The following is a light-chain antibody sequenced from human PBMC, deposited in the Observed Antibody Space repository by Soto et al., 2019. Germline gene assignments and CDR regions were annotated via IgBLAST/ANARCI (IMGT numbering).Light chain of an antibody. CDR3: MQALATPPT. V-gene: IGKV2-28*01. Sequence: DIVMTQSPLSLPVTPGEPASISCSSSQSLLHSNGYNYLDWYLQKPGQSPQVLIYLGSNRASGVPDRFSGSGSGTDFTLKISRVEAEDVGVYYCMQALATPPTFGQGTKLEIK. CDR2: LGS. CDR1: QSLLHSNGYNY. J-gene: IGKJ2*01.